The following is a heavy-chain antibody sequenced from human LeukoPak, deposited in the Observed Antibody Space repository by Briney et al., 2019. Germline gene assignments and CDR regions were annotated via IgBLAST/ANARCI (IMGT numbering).Heavy chain of an antibody. CDR3: ARGGLPHHYYYMHV. D-gene: IGHD3-22*01. CDR1: GYTFTGNF. CDR2: INPNSGGT. Sequence: ASVKVSCKASGYTFTGNFMHWVRQAPGQGLEWMGWINPNSGGTNYAQKFQGRVTMTRDTSISTAYMELSRLRSDDSAVYYCARGGLPHHYYYMHVWGKGTTVTVSS. J-gene: IGHJ6*03. V-gene: IGHV1-2*02.